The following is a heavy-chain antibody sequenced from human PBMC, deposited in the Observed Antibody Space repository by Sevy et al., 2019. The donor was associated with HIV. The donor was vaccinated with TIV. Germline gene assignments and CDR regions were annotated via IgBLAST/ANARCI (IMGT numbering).Heavy chain of an antibody. J-gene: IGHJ4*02. CDR2: IYSGGST. V-gene: IGHV3-53*01. Sequence: GGSLRLSCAASGFTVSSNYMSWVRQAPGKGLEWVSVIYSGGSTYYEDSVKGRFTISSDNSKNTQYLQMNRLRAEDAAVYYCARGGRIYCSGGSCPFDYWGQGTLVTVSS. D-gene: IGHD2-15*01. CDR1: GFTVSSNY. CDR3: ARGGRIYCSGGSCPFDY.